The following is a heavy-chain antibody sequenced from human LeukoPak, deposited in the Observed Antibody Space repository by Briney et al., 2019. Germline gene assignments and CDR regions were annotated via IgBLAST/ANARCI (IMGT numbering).Heavy chain of an antibody. CDR1: GGSISSSSYY. V-gene: IGHV4-39*01. CDR3: ASLAVAGTRIDY. D-gene: IGHD6-19*01. J-gene: IGHJ4*02. Sequence: PSETLSLTCTVSGGSISSSSYYWGWIRQPPGKGLEWIGSIYYSGSTYYNPSLKSRVTISVDTSKNQFSLKLSSVTAADTAVYYCASLAVAGTRIDYWGQGTLVTVSS. CDR2: IYYSGST.